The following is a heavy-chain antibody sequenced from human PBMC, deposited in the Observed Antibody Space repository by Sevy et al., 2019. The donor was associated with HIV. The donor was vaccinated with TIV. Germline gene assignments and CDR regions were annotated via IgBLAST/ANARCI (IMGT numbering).Heavy chain of an antibody. J-gene: IGHJ4*02. CDR1: GGSISSGGYY. CDR2: IYYSGST. CDR3: ARAPRYNWNYVAWDYFDY. V-gene: IGHV4-31*03. D-gene: IGHD1-7*01. Sequence: SETLSLTCTVSGGSISSGGYYWSWIRQHPGKGLEWIGYIYYSGSTYYNPSLKSRVTISVDTSKNQFSLKLSSVTAADTAVYYCARAPRYNWNYVAWDYFDYWGQGTLVTVSS.